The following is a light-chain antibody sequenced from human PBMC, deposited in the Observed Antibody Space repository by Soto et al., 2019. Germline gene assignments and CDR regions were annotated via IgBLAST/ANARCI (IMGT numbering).Light chain of an antibody. CDR2: GAS. V-gene: IGKV3-20*01. CDR3: QQYGSSPT. Sequence: EIVLTRSPGTLSLSPGEIATLSFMASQSVSSSYLAWYQQKPGQAPRLLIYGASSRATGIPDRFSGSGSGTDFTLTISRLETEDFAVYYCQQYGSSPTFGQGTRLEIK. CDR1: QSVSSSY. J-gene: IGKJ5*01.